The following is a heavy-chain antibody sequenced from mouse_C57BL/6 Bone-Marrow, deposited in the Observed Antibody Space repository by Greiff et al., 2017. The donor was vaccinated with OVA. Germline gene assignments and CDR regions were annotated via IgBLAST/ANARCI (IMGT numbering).Heavy chain of an antibody. Sequence: DVKLVESGEGLVKPGGSLKLSCAASGFTFSSYAMSWVRQTPEKRLEWVAAISDGGSYTYYPDNVKGRFTISRDNAKNNLYLQMSHLKSEDTAMYYCAKLNWDWYFDVWGTGTTVTVSS. V-gene: IGHV5-4*03. CDR1: GFTFSSYA. D-gene: IGHD4-1*01. J-gene: IGHJ1*03. CDR3: AKLNWDWYFDV. CDR2: ISDGGSYT.